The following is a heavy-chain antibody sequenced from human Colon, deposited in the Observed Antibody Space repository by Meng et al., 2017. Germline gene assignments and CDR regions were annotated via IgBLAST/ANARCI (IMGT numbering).Heavy chain of an antibody. J-gene: IGHJ5*02. Sequence: QVQLQESGPGLVKPLETLSLTCTVSGGSFDSYHWNWIRQPPGEAPEWIGNIDYTGSTNYNPSFKSRVTISVDTSKSQFSLRMTSMTAADTAVYYCARGYWFDPWDQGTLITVSS. V-gene: IGHV4-59*01. CDR2: IDYTGST. CDR1: GGSFDSYH. CDR3: ARGYWFDP.